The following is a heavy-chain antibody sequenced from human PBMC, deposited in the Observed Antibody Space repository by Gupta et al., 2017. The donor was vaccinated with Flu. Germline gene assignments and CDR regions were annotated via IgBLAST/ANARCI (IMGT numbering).Heavy chain of an antibody. CDR2: ISMAAVES. Sequence: EVQLLESGGSLAQPGTSLTLSCSASGFAFSSHAMACVRQAPGKGLEWVSSISMAAVESYYAVSVRGRFTTSRDEARNTLYLQLNKLRAEDTAVYFCANDARGHDICGNWIGSWGQGTPVNVSS. V-gene: IGHV3-23*01. CDR1: GFAFSSHA. CDR3: ANDARGHDICGNWIGS. J-gene: IGHJ5*02. D-gene: IGHD3-9*01.